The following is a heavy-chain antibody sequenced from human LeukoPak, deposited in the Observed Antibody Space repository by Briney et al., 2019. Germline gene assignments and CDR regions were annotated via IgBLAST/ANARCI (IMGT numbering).Heavy chain of an antibody. V-gene: IGHV4-34*01. CDR1: GYSLTNHY. Sequence: SETLSLTCGVYGYSLTNHYWIWIRQPPGKGLEWIGEINHSGSTNYNPSLKSRVTISVDTSKNQFSLKLSSVTAADTAVYYCARDRGRTYGSGSNDYWGQGTLVTVSS. CDR3: ARDRGRTYGSGSNDY. J-gene: IGHJ4*02. D-gene: IGHD3-10*01. CDR2: INHSGST.